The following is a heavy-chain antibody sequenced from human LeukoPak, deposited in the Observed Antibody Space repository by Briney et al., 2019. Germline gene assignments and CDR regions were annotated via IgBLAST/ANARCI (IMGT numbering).Heavy chain of an antibody. CDR2: ISAYNGNT. Sequence: ASVKVSCKASGYSFTGYGISWVRQAPGQGLEWMGWISAYNGNTNYAQKLQGRVTMTTDTSTSIVYMELRSLRSDDTAVYYCGRHDDGSSWLWSGIDYWRQGTLVTVSS. CDR1: GYSFTGYG. CDR3: GRHDDGSSWLWSGIDY. J-gene: IGHJ4*02. D-gene: IGHD6-13*01. V-gene: IGHV1-18*01.